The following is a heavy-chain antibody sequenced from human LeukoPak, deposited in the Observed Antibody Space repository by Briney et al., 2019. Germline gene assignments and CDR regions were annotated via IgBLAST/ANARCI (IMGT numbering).Heavy chain of an antibody. CDR2: IRYDGSNK. CDR3: AKSGMGYFDY. D-gene: IGHD1-26*01. V-gene: IGHV3-30*02. Sequence: PGGSLRLSCAASGFTFSSYSMHWVRLAPRKGLEWVSFIRYDGSNKYYADPVKGRFTISRDNSKNTLYLQMNSLRAEDTAVYYCAKSGMGYFDYWGQGTLVTVSS. J-gene: IGHJ4*02. CDR1: GFTFSSYS.